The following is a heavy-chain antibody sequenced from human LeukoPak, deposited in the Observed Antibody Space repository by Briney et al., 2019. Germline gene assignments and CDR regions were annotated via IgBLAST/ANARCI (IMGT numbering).Heavy chain of an antibody. CDR1: GGTFSSYA. Sequence: SVKVSCKASGGTFSSYAISWVRQAPGQGLEWMGGIIPIFGTASYAQKFQGRVTITADESTSTAYMELSSLRSEDTAVYYCARPSIAAAGTYDYYYYGMDVWGQGTTVTVSS. CDR3: ARPSIAAAGTYDYYYYGMDV. J-gene: IGHJ6*02. D-gene: IGHD6-13*01. V-gene: IGHV1-69*13. CDR2: IIPIFGTA.